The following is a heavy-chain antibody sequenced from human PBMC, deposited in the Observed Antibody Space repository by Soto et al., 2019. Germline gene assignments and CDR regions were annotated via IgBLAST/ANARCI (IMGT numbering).Heavy chain of an antibody. Sequence: QVQLVQSGAEVKKPGASVKVSCKASGYTFTSYGISWVRQAPGQGLEWMGWISAYNGNTNYAQKLQGRVTMTTDTSTSTAYMELRSLRSDDTAVYSCARAYCSGGSCYSGMDVWGQGTTVTVSS. CDR1: GYTFTSYG. D-gene: IGHD2-15*01. V-gene: IGHV1-18*01. CDR3: ARAYCSGGSCYSGMDV. CDR2: ISAYNGNT. J-gene: IGHJ6*02.